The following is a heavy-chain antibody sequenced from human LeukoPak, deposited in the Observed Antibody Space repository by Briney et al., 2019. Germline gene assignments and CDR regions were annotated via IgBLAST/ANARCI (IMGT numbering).Heavy chain of an antibody. Sequence: QTVGSLRLSCAVSIFTFSNLGMNGVCEAPRKGLGCVAGISYDGSNKYYADSVKGGLPFSRDSSKNTLSLQMNSLRPEDRVVFTLAKGRVDSYDSSDAFDIWGQGTMVTVYS. J-gene: IGHJ3*02. CDR3: AKGRVDSYDSSDAFDI. CDR1: IFTFSNLG. CDR2: ISYDGSNK. V-gene: IGHV3-30*18. D-gene: IGHD3-22*01.